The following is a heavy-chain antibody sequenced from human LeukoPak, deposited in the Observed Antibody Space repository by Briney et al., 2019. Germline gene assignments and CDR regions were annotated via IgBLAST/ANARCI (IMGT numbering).Heavy chain of an antibody. V-gene: IGHV3-21*05. CDR1: GFTFSSYE. CDR2: ISSSSSYI. CDR3: ARELGIAGAFDY. J-gene: IGHJ4*02. D-gene: IGHD6-13*01. Sequence: GGSLRLSCAASGFTFSSYEMNWVRQAPGKGLEWVSYISSSSSYIYYADSVKGRFTISRDNAKNSLYLQMNSLRAEDTAVYYCARELGIAGAFDYWGQGTLVTVSS.